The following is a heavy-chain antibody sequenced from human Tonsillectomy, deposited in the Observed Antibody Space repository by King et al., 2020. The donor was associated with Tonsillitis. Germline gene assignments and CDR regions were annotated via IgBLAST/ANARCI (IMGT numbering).Heavy chain of an antibody. CDR3: AGGWSYGSGSYYDY. V-gene: IGHV1-8*01. CDR2: MNPHSGNT. CDR1: GYTFTSYD. D-gene: IGHD3-10*01. Sequence: LQLVQSGAEVKKPGASVKVSCKASGYTFTSYDINWVRQATGQGLEWMGWMNPHSGNTGYAQKFQGRVTMTRSTSISTAYMELSSLKSEDTAVYYCAGGWSYGSGSYYDYWGQGTLVTVSS. J-gene: IGHJ4*02.